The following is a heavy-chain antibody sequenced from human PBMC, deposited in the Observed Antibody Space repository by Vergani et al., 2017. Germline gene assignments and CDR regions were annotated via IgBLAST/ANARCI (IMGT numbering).Heavy chain of an antibody. J-gene: IGHJ4*02. Sequence: EVQLVESGGGLVQPGGSLRLSCAASGFTFSSYAMSWVRQAPGKGLEWVSAISGSGGSTYYADSVKGRFTISRDNSKNTLYLQMNSLRAEDTAVYYCAKTYYYDSSGYYSPFDYWGQGTLVTVSS. V-gene: IGHV3-23*04. CDR3: AKTYYYDSSGYYSPFDY. D-gene: IGHD3-22*01. CDR1: GFTFSSYA. CDR2: ISGSGGST.